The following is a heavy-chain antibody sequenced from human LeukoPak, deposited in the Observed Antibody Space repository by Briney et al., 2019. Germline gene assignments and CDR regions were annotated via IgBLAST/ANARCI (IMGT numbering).Heavy chain of an antibody. CDR1: GFTFSSHS. V-gene: IGHV3-48*01. CDR3: ARDQFPCSSTSCKYYYYGMDV. CDR2: ISSSSSTI. Sequence: GGSLRLSCAASGFTFSSHSMNWVRQAPGKGLEWVSYISSSSSTIYYADSVKGRFTISRDNAKNSLYLQVNSLRAEDTAVYYCARDQFPCSSTSCKYYYYGMDVWGQGTTVTVSS. J-gene: IGHJ6*02. D-gene: IGHD2-2*01.